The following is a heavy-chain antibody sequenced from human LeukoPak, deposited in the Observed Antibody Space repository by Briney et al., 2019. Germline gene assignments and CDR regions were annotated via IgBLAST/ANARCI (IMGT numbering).Heavy chain of an antibody. CDR3: ARVAGYYDSSDFDY. J-gene: IGHJ4*02. D-gene: IGHD3-22*01. CDR1: GGTFSSYA. V-gene: IGHV1-69*13. Sequence: SVKVSCKASGGTFSSYAISWVRQAPGQGLEWMGGIIPIFGTANYAQKFQGRVTITADESTSTAYMELSSLRSEDTAVYYCARVAGYYDSSDFDYWGQGTLVTVSS. CDR2: IIPIFGTA.